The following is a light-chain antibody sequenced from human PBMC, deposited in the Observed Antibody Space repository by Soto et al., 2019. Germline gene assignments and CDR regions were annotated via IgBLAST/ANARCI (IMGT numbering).Light chain of an antibody. CDR3: CSYAGSSYV. V-gene: IGLV2-23*01. Sequence: QPVLTQPASVTASASQSLTISCTGTSSDVGSYNLVSWYQQHPGKAPKLMIYEGSKRPSGVSNRFSGSKSGNTASLTISGLQAEDEADYYCCSYAGSSYVFGTG. CDR1: SSDVGSYNL. J-gene: IGLJ1*01. CDR2: EGS.